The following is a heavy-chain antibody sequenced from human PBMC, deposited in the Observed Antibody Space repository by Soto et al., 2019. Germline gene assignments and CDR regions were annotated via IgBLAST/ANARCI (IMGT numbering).Heavy chain of an antibody. J-gene: IGHJ6*02. CDR2: IYWDDDK. V-gene: IGHV2-5*02. Sequence: QITLKESDPTLVKPTQTLTLTCTFSGLSLTTSGVGVSWIRQPPGKALEWLAVIYWDDDKRFSPSLKTRLTITRDTSKNQVILTMTNMDPEDTGTYYCSQGGSGSYYGMDVWGQGTTVTVSS. D-gene: IGHD3-10*01. CDR1: GLSLTTSGVG. CDR3: SQGGSGSYYGMDV.